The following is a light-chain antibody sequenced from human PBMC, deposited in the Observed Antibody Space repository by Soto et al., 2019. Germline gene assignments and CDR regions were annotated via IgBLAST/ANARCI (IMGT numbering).Light chain of an antibody. Sequence: QSALTQPPSASGSPGQSVTISCTGTSSDVGGYKYVSWYQQHPGKAPKLMIYEVSERPSGVPDRFSGSKSGNTASLTVSGLQAADEADYYCSSYAGSNNFVIFGGGTKVTVL. CDR1: SSDVGGYKY. V-gene: IGLV2-8*01. CDR3: SSYAGSNNFVI. CDR2: EVS. J-gene: IGLJ2*01.